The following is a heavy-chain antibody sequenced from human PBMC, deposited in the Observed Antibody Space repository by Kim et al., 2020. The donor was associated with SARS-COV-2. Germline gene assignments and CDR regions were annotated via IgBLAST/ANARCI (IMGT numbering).Heavy chain of an antibody. J-gene: IGHJ6*02. V-gene: IGHV3-15*01. CDR3: TTDSRGDYVWGSYLPGYYYYGMDV. CDR1: GFTFSNAW. D-gene: IGHD3-16*02. CDR2: IKSKTDGGTT. Sequence: GGSLRLSCAASGFTFSNAWMSWVRQAPGKGLEWVGRIKSKTDGGTTDYAAPVKGRFTISRDDSKNTLYLQMNSLKTEDTAVYYCTTDSRGDYVWGSYLPGYYYYGMDVWGQGTTVTVSS.